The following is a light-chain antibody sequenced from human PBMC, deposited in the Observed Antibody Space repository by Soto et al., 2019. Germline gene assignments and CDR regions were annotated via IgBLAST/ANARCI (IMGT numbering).Light chain of an antibody. Sequence: QAVVTQPACVSGSPGQSITISCTGTISDFVLYNYVSWYQQHPGKAPKLLLYGVSNRPSGVSDRFSGSKSGNTASLTISGLQAEDEADYFCSSHTTTSSALQVFGTGTKVTVL. CDR3: SSHTTTSSALQV. CDR2: GVS. CDR1: ISDFVLYNY. J-gene: IGLJ1*01. V-gene: IGLV2-14*01.